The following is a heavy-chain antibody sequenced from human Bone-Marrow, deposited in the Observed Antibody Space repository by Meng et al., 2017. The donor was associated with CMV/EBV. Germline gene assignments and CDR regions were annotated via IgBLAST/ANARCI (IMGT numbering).Heavy chain of an antibody. CDR3: ASRYCSSTSCYRPYYFDY. Sequence: ETLSLTCAASGFTFSSYWMSWVRQAPGKGLEWVANIKQDGSEKYYVDSVKGRFTISRDNAKNSLYLQMNSLRAEDTAVYYCASRYCSSTSCYRPYYFDYWGQGTLVTSYS. CDR1: GFTFSSYW. V-gene: IGHV3-7*01. CDR2: IKQDGSEK. J-gene: IGHJ4*02. D-gene: IGHD2-2*01.